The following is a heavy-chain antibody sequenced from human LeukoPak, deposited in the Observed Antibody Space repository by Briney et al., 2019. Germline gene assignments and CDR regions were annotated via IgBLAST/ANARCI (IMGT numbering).Heavy chain of an antibody. J-gene: IGHJ3*02. CDR3: ARSRDYTGSYNDAFDI. Sequence: ASVKVSCKASGYTFTYYTFSWVRQAPGQGLEWMGWISVYNGDTNSAQQFQGRVTMTTDTSTSTAYMELRSLRSDDTAVYYCARSRDYTGSYNDAFDIWGQGTMVTVSS. V-gene: IGHV1-18*01. D-gene: IGHD1-26*01. CDR1: GYTFTYYT. CDR2: ISVYNGDT.